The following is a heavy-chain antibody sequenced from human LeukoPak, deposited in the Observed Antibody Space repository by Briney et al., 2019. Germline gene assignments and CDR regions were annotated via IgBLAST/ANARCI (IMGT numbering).Heavy chain of an antibody. V-gene: IGHV1-69*04. Sequence: SVKVSCKASGGTFSSYTISWVRQAPGQGLEWMGRIIPILGLANYAQKFQGRVTITADKSTSTAYMELSSLRSEDTAVYYCAREVAEDYGDYENYFDYWGQGTLVTVSS. CDR1: GGTFSSYT. D-gene: IGHD4-17*01. J-gene: IGHJ4*02. CDR2: IIPILGLA. CDR3: AREVAEDYGDYENYFDY.